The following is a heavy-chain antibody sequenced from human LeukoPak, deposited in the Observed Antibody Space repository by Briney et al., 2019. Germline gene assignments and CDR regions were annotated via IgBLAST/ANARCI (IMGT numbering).Heavy chain of an antibody. CDR1: GFTFSSYG. CDR3: AREAHAFDI. J-gene: IGHJ3*02. Sequence: GGSLRLSCAASGFTFSSYGMHWVRQAPGKGLEWVAVIWYDGSNKYYADSVKGRFTSSRDNSKNTLYLQMNSLRAEDTAVYYCAREAHAFDIWGQGTMVTVSS. V-gene: IGHV3-33*01. CDR2: IWYDGSNK.